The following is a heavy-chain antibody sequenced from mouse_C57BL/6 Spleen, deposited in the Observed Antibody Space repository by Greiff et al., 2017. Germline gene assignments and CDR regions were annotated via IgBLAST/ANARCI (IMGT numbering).Heavy chain of an antibody. CDR3: ARREELDY. V-gene: IGHV1-62-2*01. J-gene: IGHJ2*01. CDR2: FYPGSGST. CDR1: GYTFTEYT. Sequence: VKLMESGAELVKPGASVKLSCKASGYTFTEYTIPWVKQRSGQGLEWIGRFYPGSGSTYYAEKIKDKVTLTADKSASTGYMELSRLTSEDSAVYFCARREELDYWGQGTTLTVSS.